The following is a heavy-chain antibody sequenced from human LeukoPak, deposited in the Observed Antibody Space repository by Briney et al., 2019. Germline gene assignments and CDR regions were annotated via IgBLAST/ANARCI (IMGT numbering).Heavy chain of an antibody. CDR2: IYYSGST. D-gene: IGHD3-10*01. Sequence: SETLSLTCTVSGGSISNGDHYWSWIRQHPGTGLEWIGHIYYSGSTYYNPSLKSRGIISVETSKNQFSLKLSSVTAADTAVYYWAGILLSGRDFDCGGQEPLVPVPS. CDR1: GGSISNGDHY. J-gene: IGHJ4*02. CDR3: AGILLSGRDFDC. V-gene: IGHV4-31*03.